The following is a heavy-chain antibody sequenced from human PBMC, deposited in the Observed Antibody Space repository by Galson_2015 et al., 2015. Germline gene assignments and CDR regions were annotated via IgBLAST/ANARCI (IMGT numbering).Heavy chain of an antibody. D-gene: IGHD5-24*01. V-gene: IGHV3-7*01. CDR1: GFTFSSYW. J-gene: IGHJ3*02. Sequence: SLRLSCAASGFTFSSYWMSWVRQAPGKGLEWVANIKQDGSEKYYVDSVKGRFTISRDNAKNSLYLQMNSLRAEDTAVYYCAREMATISAPAFDIWGQGTMVTVSS. CDR2: IKQDGSEK. CDR3: AREMATISAPAFDI.